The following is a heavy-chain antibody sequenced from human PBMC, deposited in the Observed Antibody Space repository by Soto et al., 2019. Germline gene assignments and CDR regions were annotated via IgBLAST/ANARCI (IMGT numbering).Heavy chain of an antibody. CDR3: ATPIPPDYNWFDP. V-gene: IGHV1-69*13. D-gene: IGHD3-3*01. Sequence: ASVKVSCKASGGTFSSYAISWVRQAPGKGLEWVGGVIPIFGTANYAQKFQGRVTITADESTSTAYMELSSLRSEDTAVYYRATPIPPDYNWFDPGGQGTLVTVPS. CDR2: VIPIFGTA. J-gene: IGHJ5*02. CDR1: GGTFSSYA.